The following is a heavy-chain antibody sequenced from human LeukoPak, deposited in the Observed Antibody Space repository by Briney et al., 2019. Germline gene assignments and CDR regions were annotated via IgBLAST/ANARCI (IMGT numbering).Heavy chain of an antibody. J-gene: IGHJ5*02. D-gene: IGHD3-10*01. CDR3: AKSPNMVQGARGDWFDP. V-gene: IGHV3-23*01. Sequence: PGGSLRLSCAASGFTFSSYAMSWVRQAPGKGLEWVSGMSSSGDSTCHADSVKGRFTISRDNSKNTLYLQMNSLRAEDTAVYYCAKSPNMVQGARGDWFDPWGQGILVTVSS. CDR1: GFTFSSYA. CDR2: MSSSGDST.